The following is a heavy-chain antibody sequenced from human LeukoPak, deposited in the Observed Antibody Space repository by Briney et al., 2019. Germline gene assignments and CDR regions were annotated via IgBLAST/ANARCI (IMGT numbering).Heavy chain of an antibody. Sequence: ASVTVSCKASVYTFIDNYIHWVRQAPGQGLEWMGWINPHNGGTKYALKFQGRVTMTSDRSTTTVYMEVTRLRSDDTAVFYCAREAASFGTSLGYMDVWGKGTTVTVS. D-gene: IGHD2-15*01. V-gene: IGHV1-2*02. CDR2: INPHNGGT. J-gene: IGHJ6*03. CDR1: VYTFIDNY. CDR3: AREAASFGTSLGYMDV.